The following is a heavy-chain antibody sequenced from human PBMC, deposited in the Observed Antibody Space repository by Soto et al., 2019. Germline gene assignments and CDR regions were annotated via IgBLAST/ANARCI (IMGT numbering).Heavy chain of an antibody. CDR3: AKAGKNAYDSYFDY. V-gene: IGHV3-23*01. CDR2: ITSGDTT. D-gene: IGHD5-12*01. CDR1: GFIFSNYA. Sequence: GGSLRLSCTASGFIFSNYAMNWVRQSPGKGLEWVSVITSGDTTYYADSVRGRFTISRDISKSTLYLQMNSLRAEDTAVYFCAKAGKNAYDSYFDYWGQGTPVTVSS. J-gene: IGHJ4*02.